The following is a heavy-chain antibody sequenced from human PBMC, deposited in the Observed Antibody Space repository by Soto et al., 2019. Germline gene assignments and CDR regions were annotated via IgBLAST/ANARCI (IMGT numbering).Heavy chain of an antibody. V-gene: IGHV5-51*01. CDR1: GYSFTRYL. CDR2: IYPGDSDT. Sequence: GESLKLSCKGSGYSFTRYLIGWVRQMPGKGLEWMGIIYPGDSDTRYSPSFQGQVTISADKSISTAYLQWSSLKASDTAMYYCARLFYYYYYGMDVWGQGTTVTVS. J-gene: IGHJ6*02. CDR3: ARLFYYYYYGMDV.